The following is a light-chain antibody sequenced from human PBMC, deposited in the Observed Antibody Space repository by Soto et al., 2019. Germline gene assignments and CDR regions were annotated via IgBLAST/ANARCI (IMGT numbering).Light chain of an antibody. Sequence: IVLTQSPGTLSVSPGERATLSCRASQSVNSDYLAWYQHKPGQAPRLLIYGAYARATVTTNRFSGSGSGTDYNLTISRLDPEDFGVYYCQQYGSSPPFIFGQGTKVEIK. CDR3: QQYGSSPPFI. CDR2: GAY. V-gene: IGKV3-20*01. J-gene: IGKJ2*01. CDR1: QSVNSDY.